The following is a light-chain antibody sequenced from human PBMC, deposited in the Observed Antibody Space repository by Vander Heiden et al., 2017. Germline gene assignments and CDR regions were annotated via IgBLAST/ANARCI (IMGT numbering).Light chain of an antibody. Sequence: QSVLTQSPSVSAAPGQRVTISCPGGSSNIGSHDVAWYQQFPGTAPKLLVYDNNKRPSGTPDRFSGSKSGTSATLGITGLQTGDEADYYCGTWDSRLETVVFG. J-gene: IGLJ6*01. CDR1: SSNIGSHD. CDR2: DNN. CDR3: GTWDSRLETVV. V-gene: IGLV1-51*01.